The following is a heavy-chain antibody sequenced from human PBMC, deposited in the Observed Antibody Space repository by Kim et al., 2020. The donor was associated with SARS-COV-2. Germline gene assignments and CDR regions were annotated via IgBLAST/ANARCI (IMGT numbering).Heavy chain of an antibody. Sequence: GGSLRLSCVVSGFSFDTYAIHWVRQAPGKGLEWVSAISGSGGITDYADSVKGRFTISRDNSKNTVYLQMNSLRAEDTAIYFCAKDLWLNPYAGDPFDCWGRETLLFVAS. CDR2: ISGSGGIT. CDR1: GFSFDTYA. CDR3: AKDLWLNPYAGDPFDC. V-gene: IGHV3-23*01. J-gene: IGHJ4*02. D-gene: IGHD2-21*02.